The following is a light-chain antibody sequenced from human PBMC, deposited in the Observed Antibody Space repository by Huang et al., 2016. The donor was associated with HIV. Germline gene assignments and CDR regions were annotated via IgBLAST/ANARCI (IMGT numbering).Light chain of an antibody. CDR3: QHYKT. Sequence: VMTQSPATLSVSPGERVTLSCRTSQSVSTNLAWYKHKPGQAPRLLIYGASTRATGIPARFSGSGSGTEFTLTITSLQSEDFAVYSCQHYKTFGRGTKLEIK. CDR1: QSVSTN. V-gene: IGKV3-15*01. CDR2: GAS. J-gene: IGKJ2*01.